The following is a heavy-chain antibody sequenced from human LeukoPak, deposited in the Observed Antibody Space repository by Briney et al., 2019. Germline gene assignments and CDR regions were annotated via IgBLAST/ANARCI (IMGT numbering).Heavy chain of an antibody. CDR2: ISWNSGSI. J-gene: IGHJ4*02. V-gene: IGHV3-9*01. D-gene: IGHD6-13*01. CDR3: AKVQGAAAGSTGFDY. Sequence: GISWNSGSIGYADSVKGRFTISRDNAKNSLYLQMNSLRAEDTALYYCAKVQGAAAGSTGFDYWGQGTXVT.